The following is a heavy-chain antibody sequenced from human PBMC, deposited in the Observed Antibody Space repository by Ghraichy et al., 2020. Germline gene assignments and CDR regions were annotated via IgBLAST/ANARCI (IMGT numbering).Heavy chain of an antibody. V-gene: IGHV4-39*01. J-gene: IGHJ6*02. Sequence: ETLSLTCTVSGGSIGSSSYYWGWIRQPPGKGLEWIGSIYYSGSTYYNPSLKSRVTISVDTSKNQFSLKLSSVTAADTAVYYCARLHPTRTTPDVWGQGTTVTVSS. CDR2: IYYSGST. CDR1: GGSIGSSSYY. CDR3: ARLHPTRTTPDV. D-gene: IGHD4-11*01.